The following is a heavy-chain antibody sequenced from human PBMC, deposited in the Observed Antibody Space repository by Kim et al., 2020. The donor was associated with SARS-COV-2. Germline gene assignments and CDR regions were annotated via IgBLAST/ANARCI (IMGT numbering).Heavy chain of an antibody. V-gene: IGHV3-30*18. Sequence: GGSLRLSCAASGFTFSSYGMHWVRQAPGKGLEWVAVISYDGSNKYYADSVKGRFTIPRDNSKNTLYLQMNSLRAEDTAVYYCAKDRGEGVGATRRAWYYYYYGMDVWGQGTTVTVSS. CDR3: AKDRGEGVGATRRAWYYYYYGMDV. D-gene: IGHD1-26*01. CDR2: ISYDGSNK. J-gene: IGHJ6*02. CDR1: GFTFSSYG.